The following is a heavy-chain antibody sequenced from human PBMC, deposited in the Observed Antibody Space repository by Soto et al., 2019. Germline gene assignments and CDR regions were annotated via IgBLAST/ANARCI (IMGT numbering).Heavy chain of an antibody. CDR2: IYYSGST. CDR1: GGSISSYY. Sequence: QVQLQESGPGLVKPSETLSLTCTVSGGSISSYYWSWIRQPPGKGLEWIGYIYYSGSTNYNPSLKRRVTIPVDTSKNQFSLKLSSVTAADTAVYYCARGGYGSGSYLYYGMDVWGQGTTVTVSS. CDR3: ARGGYGSGSYLYYGMDV. D-gene: IGHD3-10*01. V-gene: IGHV4-59*01. J-gene: IGHJ6*02.